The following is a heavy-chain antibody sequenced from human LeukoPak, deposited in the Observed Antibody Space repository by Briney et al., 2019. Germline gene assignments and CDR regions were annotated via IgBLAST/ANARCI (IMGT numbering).Heavy chain of an antibody. V-gene: IGHV3-30-3*01. D-gene: IGHD2-8*01. CDR2: ISYDGSNK. Sequence: GGSLRLSCAASEFTFSSYAMHWVRQAPGKGLEWVAVISYDGSNKYYADSVKGRFTISIDNSKNTLYLQMNSLRAEDTAVYYCAREYEGYYYYGMDVWGQGTTVTVSS. CDR3: AREYEGYYYYGMDV. CDR1: EFTFSSYA. J-gene: IGHJ6*02.